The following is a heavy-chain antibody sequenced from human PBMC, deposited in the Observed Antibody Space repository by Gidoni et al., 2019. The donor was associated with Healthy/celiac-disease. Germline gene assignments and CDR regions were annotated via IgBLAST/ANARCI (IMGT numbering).Heavy chain of an antibody. D-gene: IGHD2-2*01. CDR2: IYSGGST. J-gene: IGHJ4*02. Sequence: EVQLVESGGGLVQPGGSLRLSCAASGFPVSSNYMSWVRQAPGKGLEWVSVIYSGGSTYYADSVKGRFTISRDNSKNTLYLQMNSLRAEDTAVYYCASDDCSSTSCYAYWGQGTLVTVSS. V-gene: IGHV3-66*02. CDR3: ASDDCSSTSCYAY. CDR1: GFPVSSNY.